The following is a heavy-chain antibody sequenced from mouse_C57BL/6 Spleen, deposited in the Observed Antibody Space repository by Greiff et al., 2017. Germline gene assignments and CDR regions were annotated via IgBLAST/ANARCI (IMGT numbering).Heavy chain of an antibody. CDR2: ISGGGGNT. V-gene: IGHV5-9*01. Sequence: EVNVVESGGGLVKPGGSLKLSCAASGFTFSSYTMSWVRQTPEKRLEWVATISGGGGNTYYPDSVKGRFTISRDNAKNTLYLQMSSLRYEDTALYYCARQLRLPFDYWGQGTTLTVSS. CDR3: ARQLRLPFDY. CDR1: GFTFSSYT. J-gene: IGHJ2*01. D-gene: IGHD3-2*02.